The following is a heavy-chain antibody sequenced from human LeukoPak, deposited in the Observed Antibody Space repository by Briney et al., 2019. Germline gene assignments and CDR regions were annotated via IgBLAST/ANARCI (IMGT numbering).Heavy chain of an antibody. J-gene: IGHJ4*02. V-gene: IGHV1-18*01. CDR1: GYTFNRYG. D-gene: IGHD4-17*01. CDR3: ARESDYGYGGNSFPDY. CDR2: ISAYNGNT. Sequence: ASVKVSRKASGYTFNRYGISWVRQAPGQGLEWMGWISAYNGNTNYAQKLQGRVTMTTDTSTRTAYMELRSLRSDDTAVYYCARESDYGYGGNSFPDYWGQGTLVTVSS.